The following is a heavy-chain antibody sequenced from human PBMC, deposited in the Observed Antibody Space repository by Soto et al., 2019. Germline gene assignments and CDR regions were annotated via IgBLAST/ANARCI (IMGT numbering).Heavy chain of an antibody. Sequence: SETLSLTCTVSGGSISSHYWSWIRQPPGKGLEWIGYIYYSGSTNYNPSLKSRVTISVDTSKNQFSLKLSSVTAADTAVYYCARQATVYDAFDIWGQGTMVTVSS. CDR2: IYYSGST. J-gene: IGHJ3*02. V-gene: IGHV4-59*08. CDR1: GGSISSHY. CDR3: ARQATVYDAFDI. D-gene: IGHD4-17*01.